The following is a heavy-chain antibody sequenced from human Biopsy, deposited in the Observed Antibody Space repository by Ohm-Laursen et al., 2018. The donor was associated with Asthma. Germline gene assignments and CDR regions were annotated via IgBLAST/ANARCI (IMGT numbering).Heavy chain of an antibody. J-gene: IGHJ6*02. CDR2: ISVYNGNT. CDR1: GYTFNSAG. D-gene: IGHD3-10*01. Sequence: ASVKASCKPSGYTFNSAGITWARQAPGQGLEWMGWISVYNGNTKVAQKLQDRVTMITDTSTSTACMELGSLRSDDTAVYFCARAVDYSHYYGIDVWGQGTTVTVS. CDR3: ARAVDYSHYYGIDV. V-gene: IGHV1-18*01.